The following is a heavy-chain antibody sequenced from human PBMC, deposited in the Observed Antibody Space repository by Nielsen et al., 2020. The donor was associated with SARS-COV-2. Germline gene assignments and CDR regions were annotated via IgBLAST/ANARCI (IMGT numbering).Heavy chain of an antibody. CDR3: ARGRRVRGVIRVGYYFDY. Sequence: VKVSCKASGYTFTSYDINWVRQATGQGLEWMGWMNPNSGNTGYAQKFQGRVTMTRNTSISTAYMELSSLRSEDTAVYYCARGRRVRGVIRVGYYFDYWGQGTLVTVSS. V-gene: IGHV1-8*01. D-gene: IGHD3-10*01. J-gene: IGHJ4*02. CDR1: GYTFTSYD. CDR2: MNPNSGNT.